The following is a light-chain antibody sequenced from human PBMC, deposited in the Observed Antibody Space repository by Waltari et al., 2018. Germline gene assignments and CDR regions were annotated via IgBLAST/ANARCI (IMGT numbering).Light chain of an antibody. CDR1: TNDVGAYDL. CDR3: CSYAGGRTYVV. V-gene: IGLV2-23*02. CDR2: AVT. J-gene: IGLJ2*01. Sequence: QSALTQAVSVSGSLGQSITISCTGTTNDVGAYDLVSWYQQHPGKAPRLIIYAVTERPSGVSNRFSGSKSGNTASLTISGLQAEDEADYHCCSYAGGRTYVVFGGGTKLTVL.